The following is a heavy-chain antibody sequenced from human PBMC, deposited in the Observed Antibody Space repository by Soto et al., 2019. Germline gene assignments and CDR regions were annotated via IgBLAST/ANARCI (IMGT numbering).Heavy chain of an antibody. D-gene: IGHD1-1*01. V-gene: IGHV1-8*01. CDR3: ARMETSGTLNWFDP. CDR2: MNPNSGNG. J-gene: IGHJ5*02. Sequence: ASVKVSCKASGYTLTSYGFSWVRQAPGQGLEWMGWMNPNSGNGGYAQKFQGRVTMTRDTSTSTAYMELSSLASDDTAIYYCARMETSGTLNWFDPWGQETLVTVSS. CDR1: GYTLTSYG.